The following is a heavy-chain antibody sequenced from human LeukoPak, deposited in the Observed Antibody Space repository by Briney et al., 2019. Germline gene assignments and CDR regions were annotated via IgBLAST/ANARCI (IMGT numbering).Heavy chain of an antibody. V-gene: IGHV1-2*02. CDR3: ARPARYAGTSWNFDY. CDR2: INPNSGGT. Sequence: GASVKVSCKASGYTFTGYYMHWVRQAPGQGLEWMGWINPNSGGTNYAQKFQGRVTMTRDTSISTAYMELSRLRSDDTAVYYCARPARYAGTSWNFDYWGQGTLVTVSS. J-gene: IGHJ4*02. D-gene: IGHD2-2*01. CDR1: GYTFTGYY.